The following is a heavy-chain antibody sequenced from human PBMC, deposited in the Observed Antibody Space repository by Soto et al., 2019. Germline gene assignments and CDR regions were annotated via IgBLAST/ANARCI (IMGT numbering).Heavy chain of an antibody. CDR1: GYSFTSYW. V-gene: IGHV5-10-1*01. CDR2: IDPSDSYT. Sequence: RGESLKISCKGSGYSFTSYWISWVRQMPGKGLEWMGRIDPSDSYTNYSPSFQGHVTISADKSISTAYLQWSSLKASDTAMYYCARLSPALYYDILTGYYKGNWFDPWGQGTLVTVSS. CDR3: ARLSPALYYDILTGYYKGNWFDP. D-gene: IGHD3-9*01. J-gene: IGHJ5*02.